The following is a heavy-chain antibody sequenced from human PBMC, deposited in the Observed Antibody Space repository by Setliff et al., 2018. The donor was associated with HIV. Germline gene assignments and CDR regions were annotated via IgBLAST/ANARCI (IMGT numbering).Heavy chain of an antibody. CDR2: IDSSGTT. V-gene: IGHV4-4*07. J-gene: IGHJ5*02. D-gene: IGHD3-10*01. Sequence: SETLSLTCTISGGSFGVYRWSWIRQSAGRGLEWIGRIDSSGTTDYKPSLKGRVAISVDTSRNQFSLMVTSVTAADTAVYSCARDRHSSGLGSYGPWGPGILVTVSS. CDR1: GGSFGVYR. CDR3: ARDRHSSGLGSYGP.